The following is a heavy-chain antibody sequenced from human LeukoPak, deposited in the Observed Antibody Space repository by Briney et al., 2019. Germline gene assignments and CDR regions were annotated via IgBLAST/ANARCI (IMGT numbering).Heavy chain of an antibody. D-gene: IGHD3-16*01. V-gene: IGHV3-23*01. CDR3: AKGGTLLDY. J-gene: IGHJ4*02. CDR2: ISGSGGST. CDR1: GFTFSSYA. Sequence: GGSLGLSCAASGFTFSSYAMSWVRQAPGKGLEWVSTISGSGGSTYYADSVKGRFTISRDNSKNTLYMQMNSLRAEDTAVYYCAKGGTLLDYWGQGTLVTVSS.